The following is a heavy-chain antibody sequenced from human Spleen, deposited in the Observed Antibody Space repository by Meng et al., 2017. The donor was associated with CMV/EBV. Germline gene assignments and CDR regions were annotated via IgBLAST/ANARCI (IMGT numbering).Heavy chain of an antibody. CDR3: ARAEYAVTTPSPFDY. V-gene: IGHV4-39*07. D-gene: IGHD4-17*01. CDR2: IYYSGST. J-gene: IGHJ4*02. Sequence: SETLSLTCTVSGGSISSSSYHWGWIRQPPGKGLEWIGSIYYSGSTYYNPSLKSRVTISVDTSKNQFSLKLSSVTAADTAVYYCARAEYAVTTPSPFDYWGQGTLVTVSS. CDR1: GGSISSSSYH.